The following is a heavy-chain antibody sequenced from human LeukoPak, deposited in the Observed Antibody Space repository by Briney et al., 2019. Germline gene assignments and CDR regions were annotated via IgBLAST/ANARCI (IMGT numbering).Heavy chain of an antibody. V-gene: IGHV1-18*01. J-gene: IGHJ6*03. Sequence: GASVKVSCKASGYTFTSYGISWVRQAPGQGLEWMGWISAYNGNTNYAQKLQGRVTMTTDTSTSTAYMELRSLRSDDTAVYYCAREGITMTPTFSEPTEYYYYMDVWGKGTTVTISS. D-gene: IGHD3-22*01. CDR2: ISAYNGNT. CDR1: GYTFTSYG. CDR3: AREGITMTPTFSEPTEYYYYMDV.